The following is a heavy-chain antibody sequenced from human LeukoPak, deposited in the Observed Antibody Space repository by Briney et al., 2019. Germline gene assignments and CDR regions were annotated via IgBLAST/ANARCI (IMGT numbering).Heavy chain of an antibody. CDR1: GGSLSSSSYY. D-gene: IGHD5-24*01. CDR3: AREGRDGYNGPADY. V-gene: IGHV4-61*01. J-gene: IGHJ4*02. CDR2: IYYSGST. Sequence: SETLSLTCSVSGGSLSSSSYYWGWIRQPPGKGLEWIGYIYYSGSTNYNPSLKSRVTISVDTSKNQFSLKLSSVTAADTAVYYCAREGRDGYNGPADYWGQGTLVSVSS.